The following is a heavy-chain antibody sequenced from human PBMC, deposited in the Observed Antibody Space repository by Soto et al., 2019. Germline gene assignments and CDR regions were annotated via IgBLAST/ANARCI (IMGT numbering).Heavy chain of an antibody. CDR1: GFTVSSNY. J-gene: IGHJ6*02. V-gene: IGHV3-66*01. D-gene: IGHD2-2*01. Sequence: GSLRLSCAASGFTVSSNYMSWVRQAPGKGLEWVSVIYSGGSTYYADSVKGRFTISRDNSKNTLYLQMNSLRAEDTAVYYCASSPRGYCSSTSCRELGNYYGMDVWGQGTTVTVSS. CDR3: ASSPRGYCSSTSCRELGNYYGMDV. CDR2: IYSGGST.